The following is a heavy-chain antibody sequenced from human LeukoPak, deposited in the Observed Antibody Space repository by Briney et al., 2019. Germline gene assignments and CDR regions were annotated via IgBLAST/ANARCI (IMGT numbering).Heavy chain of an antibody. Sequence: SETLSLTCTVSGGSISSYYWSWIRQTPGKGLEWIGYIYYGGSTNFNPSLKSRVTISVDTSKNQFSLKMSSVTAADTAVYFCARGGPPGYYYDYYMDVWGKGTTVTISS. V-gene: IGHV4-59*01. CDR3: ARGGPPGYYYDYYMDV. CDR2: IYYGGST. CDR1: GGSISSYY. J-gene: IGHJ6*03.